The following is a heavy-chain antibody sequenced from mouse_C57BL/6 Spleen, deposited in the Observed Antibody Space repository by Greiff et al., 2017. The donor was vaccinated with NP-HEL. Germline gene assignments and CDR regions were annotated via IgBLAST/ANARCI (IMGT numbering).Heavy chain of an antibody. CDR1: GYTFTSYW. CDR2: IYPSDSET. CDR3: AREGYDYYAMDY. V-gene: IGHV1-61*01. Sequence: QVQLQQPGAELVRPGSSVKLSCKASGYTFTSYWMDWVKQRPGQGLEWIGNIYPSDSETHYNQKFKDKATLTVDKSSSTAYMQLSSLTSEDSAVYYCAREGYDYYAMDYWGQGTSVTVSS. J-gene: IGHJ4*01.